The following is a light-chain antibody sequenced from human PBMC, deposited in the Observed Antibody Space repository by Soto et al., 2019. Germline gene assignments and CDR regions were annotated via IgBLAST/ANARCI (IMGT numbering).Light chain of an antibody. J-gene: IGLJ2*01. CDR2: EGS. V-gene: IGLV2-14*02. CDR1: SSDVGSYNL. Sequence: QSALTQPASVSGSPGQSITISCTGTSSDVGSYNLVSWYQQHPGKAPKVMIYEGSKRPSGVSNRFSGSKSDNTASLTISGLQAEDEADYYCSSHPASSVLFGGGTKLTVL. CDR3: SSHPASSVL.